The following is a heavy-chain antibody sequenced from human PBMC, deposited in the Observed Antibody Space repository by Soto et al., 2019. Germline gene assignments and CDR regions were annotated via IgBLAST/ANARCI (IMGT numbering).Heavy chain of an antibody. V-gene: IGHV3-33*01. CDR1: GFTFSSYG. Sequence: GGSLRLSCAASGFTFSSYGMHWVRQAPGKGLEWVAVIWYDGSNKYYADSVKGRFTISRDNSKNTLYLQMNSLRAEDTAVYYCERDGPPYDILTGYPPGYYFDYWGQGTLVTVSS. D-gene: IGHD3-9*01. J-gene: IGHJ4*02. CDR3: ERDGPPYDILTGYPPGYYFDY. CDR2: IWYDGSNK.